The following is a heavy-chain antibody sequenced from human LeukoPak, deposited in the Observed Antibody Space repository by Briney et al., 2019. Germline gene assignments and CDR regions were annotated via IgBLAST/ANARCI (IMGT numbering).Heavy chain of an antibody. CDR2: ISYSGST. Sequence: SETLSLTCTVSGGSISTYYWTWIRQPPGKGLEWIGSISYSGSTNYSPSLEGRVTMSVDTSKNQFSLELSSVTAADTAVYYCGTYGGQTLDYWGQGTLVTVTS. CDR1: GGSISTYY. D-gene: IGHD4-23*01. V-gene: IGHV4-59*08. CDR3: GTYGGQTLDY. J-gene: IGHJ4*02.